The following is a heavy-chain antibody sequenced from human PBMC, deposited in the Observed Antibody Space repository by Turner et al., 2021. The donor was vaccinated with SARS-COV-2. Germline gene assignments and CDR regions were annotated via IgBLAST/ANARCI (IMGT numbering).Heavy chain of an antibody. CDR1: GFTFSNYG. CDR2: IWYDGSQK. D-gene: IGHD2-15*01. CDR3: VRDDLSGENYSGEDH. J-gene: IGHJ4*02. Sequence: QVQLVESGGGVVQPGRSLRLSCAAPGFTFSNYGLHWVRQAPDKGLEWVAVIWYDGSQKYYADSVKGRFTISRDNSKNTLYLHMSSLKVEDTALYFCVRDDLSGENYSGEDHWGLGTQVTVSS. V-gene: IGHV3-33*01.